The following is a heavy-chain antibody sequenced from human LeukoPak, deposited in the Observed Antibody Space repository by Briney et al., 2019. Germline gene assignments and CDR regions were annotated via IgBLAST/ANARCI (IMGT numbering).Heavy chain of an antibody. CDR3: ARAVYYFDY. CDR1: GGTFSSYA. Sequence: ASVKVSCKASGGTFSSYAISWVRQAPGQGLEWMGGIIPIFGTANYAQKFQGRVTMTTDTSTSTAYMELRSLRSDDTAVYYCARAVYYFDYWGQGTLVTVSS. V-gene: IGHV1-69*05. J-gene: IGHJ4*02. CDR2: IIPIFGTA.